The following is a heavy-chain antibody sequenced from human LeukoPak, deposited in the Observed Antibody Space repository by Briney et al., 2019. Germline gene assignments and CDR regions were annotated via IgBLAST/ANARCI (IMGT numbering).Heavy chain of an antibody. V-gene: IGHV1-3*01. D-gene: IGHD6-13*01. Sequence: ASVKVSCKASGYTFISYAMHWVRQAPGQRLEWMGWINAGNGNTKYSQKFQGRVTITRDTSTSTAYMELSSLRSEDTAVYYCARGFGSAWYGTFFDYWGQGTLVTVSS. CDR2: INAGNGNT. CDR3: ARGFGSAWYGTFFDY. J-gene: IGHJ4*02. CDR1: GYTFISYA.